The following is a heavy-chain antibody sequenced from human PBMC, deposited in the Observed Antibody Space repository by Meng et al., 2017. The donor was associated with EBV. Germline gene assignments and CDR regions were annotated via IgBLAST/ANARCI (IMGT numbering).Heavy chain of an antibody. J-gene: IGHJ4*02. CDR1: GGPFRNSA. D-gene: IGHD3-10*01. V-gene: IGHV1-69*01. CDR2: LIPMLGTA. CDR3: ARESGRGYTPDY. Sequence: QVQVVQSGAEVKKPXSSVKVSCRTSGGPFRNSAISWVRQAPGQGLEWIGGLIPMLGTANYAQKFQDRVTITADESTTTGYMEMSSLRSEDTAVYYCARESGRGYTPDYWGQGTLVTVSS.